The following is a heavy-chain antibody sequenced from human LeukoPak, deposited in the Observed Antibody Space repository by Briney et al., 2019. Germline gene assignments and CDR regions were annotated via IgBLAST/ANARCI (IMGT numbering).Heavy chain of an antibody. J-gene: IGHJ4*02. V-gene: IGHV3-23*01. CDR2: ISGSGGST. CDR3: AKVTLRIVVVVAATIDY. Sequence: PGGSLRLSCAASAFSLNTYNMNWVRQAPGKGLEWVSAISGSGGSTYYADSVKGRFTISRDNSKNTLYLQMNSLRAEDTAVYYCAKVTLRIVVVVAATIDYWGQGTLVTVSS. D-gene: IGHD2-15*01. CDR1: AFSLNTYN.